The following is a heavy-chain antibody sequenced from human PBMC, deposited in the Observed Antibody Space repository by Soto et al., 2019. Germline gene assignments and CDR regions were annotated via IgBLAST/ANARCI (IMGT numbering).Heavy chain of an antibody. Sequence: EVQLVESGGGLVKPGGSLRLSCAASGFTFSSYSMNWVRQAPGKGLEWVSSISSSSSYIYYADSVKGRFTISRDNAKNXXYLQMNSLRDEDTAVYYCARRRPVTSGGGYYGMDVWGQGTTVTVSS. CDR2: ISSSSSYI. CDR1: GFTFSSYS. J-gene: IGHJ6*02. D-gene: IGHD3-16*01. CDR3: ARRRPVTSGGGYYGMDV. V-gene: IGHV3-21*01.